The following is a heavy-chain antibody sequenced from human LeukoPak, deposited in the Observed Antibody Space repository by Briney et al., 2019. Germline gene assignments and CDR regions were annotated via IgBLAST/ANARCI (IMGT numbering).Heavy chain of an antibody. CDR3: AIVAAPEGLWAFDI. V-gene: IGHV3-64*01. CDR1: GFTFSSYA. J-gene: IGHJ3*02. CDR2: ISSNGGST. Sequence: QSGGSLRLSCAASGFTFSSYAMHWVRQAPGKGLEYVSAISSNGGSTYYANSVKGRFTISRDNSKNTLYLQMGSLRAEDMAVYYCAIVAAPEGLWAFDIWGQGTMVTVSS. D-gene: IGHD6-19*01.